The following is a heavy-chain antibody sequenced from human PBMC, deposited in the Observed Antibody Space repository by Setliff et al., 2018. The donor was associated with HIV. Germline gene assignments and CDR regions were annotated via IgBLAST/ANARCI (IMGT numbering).Heavy chain of an antibody. Sequence: SETLSLTCAVSGGSFNTFYWSWIRQPAGEGLEWQPAGEGLEWPGRIYTSGSTNYSPSLKSRVTMSIDTSKNQVSLRLTSVTAADTAVYYCARGPRPVDVDYYYMDVWGKGTTVTVSS. J-gene: IGHJ6*03. CDR3: ARGPRPVDVDYYYMDV. CDR2: IYTSGST. V-gene: IGHV4-4*07. CDR1: GGSFNTFY.